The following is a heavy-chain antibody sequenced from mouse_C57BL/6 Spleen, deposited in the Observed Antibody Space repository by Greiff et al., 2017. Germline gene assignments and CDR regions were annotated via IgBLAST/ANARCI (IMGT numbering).Heavy chain of an antibody. CDR2: ISSGGSCT. J-gene: IGHJ1*03. CDR3: ARQDRSYWYFDV. CDR1: GFTFSSYG. Sequence: EVQRVESGGDLVKPGGSLKLSCAASGFTFSSYGMSLVRQTPDKRLEWVATISSGGSCTYYPDSVKGRFTLSRDNAKNTLYLQMSSLKSEDTAMYYCARQDRSYWYFDVWGTGTTVTVSS. V-gene: IGHV5-6*01.